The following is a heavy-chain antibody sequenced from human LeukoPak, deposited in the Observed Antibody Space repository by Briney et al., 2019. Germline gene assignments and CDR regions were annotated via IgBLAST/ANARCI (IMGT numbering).Heavy chain of an antibody. CDR3: AASRYDFWSGRGWFDP. D-gene: IGHD3-3*01. V-gene: IGHV1-18*01. CDR1: GYTFTSYG. Sequence: ASVKVSCKASGYTFTSYGISWVRQAPGQGLEWMGWISAYNGNTNYAQKLQGRVTMTTDTSTSTAYMAMRSLRSEDTAVYYCAASRYDFWSGRGWFDPWGQGTLVTVSS. CDR2: ISAYNGNT. J-gene: IGHJ5*02.